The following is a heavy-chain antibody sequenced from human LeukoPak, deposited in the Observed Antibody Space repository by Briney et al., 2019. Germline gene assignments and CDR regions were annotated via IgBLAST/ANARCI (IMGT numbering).Heavy chain of an antibody. J-gene: IGHJ4*02. CDR3: ARTYCSGGACYHFDY. D-gene: IGHD2-15*01. CDR1: GGSISSYY. Sequence: PSETLSLTCTVSGGSISSYYWSWIRQPPGKGLEWIGYIYYSGSTNYNPSLKSRVTISVDTSKNQFSLKLSSVTAADTAVYYCARTYCSGGACYHFDYWGQGTLVTVSS. CDR2: IYYSGST. V-gene: IGHV4-59*01.